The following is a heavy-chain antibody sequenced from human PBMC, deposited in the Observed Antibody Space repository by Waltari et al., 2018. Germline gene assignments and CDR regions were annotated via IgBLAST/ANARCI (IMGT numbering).Heavy chain of an antibody. Sequence: EAHLAESGETLVQPGGSLWLSCVASGFPFSGASMSWVRQAPGKGREWVAYMSASGISIHYAASVKGRFTISRDNARNTLFLQMNNLRVDDTAVYYCAGPTWGQGTLVTVSS. CDR2: MSASGISI. CDR3: AGPT. J-gene: IGHJ1*01. V-gene: IGHV3-48*01. CDR1: GFPFSGAS.